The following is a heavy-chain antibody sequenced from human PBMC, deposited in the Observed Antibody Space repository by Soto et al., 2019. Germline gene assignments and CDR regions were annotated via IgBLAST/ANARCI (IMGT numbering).Heavy chain of an antibody. Sequence: PSETLSLTCAVSGYSISSGYYWGWIRQPPGKGLEWIGSIYHSGSTYYNPSLKSRVTISVDTSKNQFSLKLGPVTPADTAVYYCARYYWANEKRFESWGQGTLVTVSA. CDR1: GYSISSGYY. J-gene: IGHJ4*02. D-gene: IGHD3-10*01. CDR3: ARYYWANEKRFES. CDR2: IYHSGST. V-gene: IGHV4-38-2*01.